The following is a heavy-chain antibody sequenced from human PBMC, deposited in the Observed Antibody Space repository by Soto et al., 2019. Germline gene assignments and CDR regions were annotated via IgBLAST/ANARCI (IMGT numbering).Heavy chain of an antibody. V-gene: IGHV3-15*07. Sequence: EVQLVESGGGLVKPGGSLRLSCAASGFSFSNAWMNWVRQAPGEGLEWVGRLKSKTDGRTIDYAAPVKGRLTISRDDSKNTLYLQMNSLKTEDTAVYYCTTILYYESSGEGPWGQGTLVTVSS. CDR3: TTILYYESSGEGP. D-gene: IGHD3-22*01. CDR2: LKSKTDGRTI. J-gene: IGHJ5*02. CDR1: GFSFSNAW.